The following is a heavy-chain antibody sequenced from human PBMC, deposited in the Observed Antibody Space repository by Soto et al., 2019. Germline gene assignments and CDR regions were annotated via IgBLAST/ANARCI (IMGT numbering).Heavy chain of an antibody. D-gene: IGHD2-15*01. Sequence: QVQLVESGGGVVQPGRSLRLSCAASGFTFSSYAMHGVRQAPGKGLEWVAVISYDGSNKYYADSVKGRFTISRDNSKNTLYLQMNSLRAEDTAVYYCARAVGYCSGGSCYSDYYYGMDVWDQGTTVTVSS. J-gene: IGHJ6*02. V-gene: IGHV3-30-3*01. CDR2: ISYDGSNK. CDR3: ARAVGYCSGGSCYSDYYYGMDV. CDR1: GFTFSSYA.